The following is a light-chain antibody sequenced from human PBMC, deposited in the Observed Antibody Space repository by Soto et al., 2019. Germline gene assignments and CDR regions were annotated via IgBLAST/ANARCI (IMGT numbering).Light chain of an antibody. J-gene: IGKJ2*01. V-gene: IGKV3-20*01. CDR2: GAS. Sequence: EIVLTQSPGTLSLSPGERATLSCRASQSVSSSYLAWYQQKPGQAPRLRIYGASSRATGIPDRFSGSGSGTDLTLTISRLEPEDFAVYYCQQYGSSPRYTFGQGTKLEIK. CDR1: QSVSSSY. CDR3: QQYGSSPRYT.